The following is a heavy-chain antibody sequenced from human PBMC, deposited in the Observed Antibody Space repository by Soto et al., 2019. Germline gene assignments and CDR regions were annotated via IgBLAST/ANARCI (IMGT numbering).Heavy chain of an antibody. CDR3: ATFTYYYDSSGYYYFDY. Sequence: GGSLRLSCAASGFTFSDYYMSWIRQAPGKGLEWVSYISSSSSYTNYADSVKGRFTISRDNAKNSLYLQMNSLRAEDTAVYYCATFTYYYDSSGYYYFDYWGQGTLVTVSS. J-gene: IGHJ4*02. CDR1: GFTFSDYY. V-gene: IGHV3-11*06. D-gene: IGHD3-22*01. CDR2: ISSSSSYT.